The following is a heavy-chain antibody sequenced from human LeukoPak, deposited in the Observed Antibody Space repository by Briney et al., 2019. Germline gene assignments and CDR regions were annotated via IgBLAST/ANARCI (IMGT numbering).Heavy chain of an antibody. V-gene: IGHV4-61*01. CDR2: IYYSGST. J-gene: IGHJ4*02. CDR1: GGSFSSGSYY. Sequence: SETLSLTCTVSGGSFSSGSYYWSWIRQPPGKGLEWIGYIYYSGSTNYNPSLKSRVTISVDTSKNQFSLKLSSVTAADTAVYYCARGAGYNYPYYFDYWGQGTLVTVSS. D-gene: IGHD5-24*01. CDR3: ARGAGYNYPYYFDY.